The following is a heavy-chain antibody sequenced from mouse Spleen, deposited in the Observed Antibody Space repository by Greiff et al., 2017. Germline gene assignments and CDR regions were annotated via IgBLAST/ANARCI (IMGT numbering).Heavy chain of an antibody. J-gene: IGHJ4*01. V-gene: IGHV5-17*01. Sequence: EVKLVESGGGLVKPGGSLKLSCAASGFTFSDYGMHWVRQAPAKGLEWVAYISSGSSTIYYADTVKGRFTISRDNAKNTLFLQMTSLRSEDTAMYYCASYYYGSSGGAMDYWGQGTSVTGSS. CDR2: ISSGSSTI. D-gene: IGHD1-1*01. CDR1: GFTFSDYG. CDR3: ASYYYGSSGGAMDY.